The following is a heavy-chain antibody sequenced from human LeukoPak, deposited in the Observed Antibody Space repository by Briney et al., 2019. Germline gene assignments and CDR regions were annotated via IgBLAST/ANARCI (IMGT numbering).Heavy chain of an antibody. V-gene: IGHV3-66*01. CDR2: IYSGGST. Sequence: GESLRLSCAASGFTASSNYMSWVRQAPGKGLEWVSVIYSGGSTYYADSVKGRFTISRDNSKNTLYLQMNSLRAEDTAVYYCARNLVYDYGDYLGYWGQGTLVTVSS. CDR1: GFTASSNY. D-gene: IGHD4-17*01. J-gene: IGHJ4*02. CDR3: ARNLVYDYGDYLGY.